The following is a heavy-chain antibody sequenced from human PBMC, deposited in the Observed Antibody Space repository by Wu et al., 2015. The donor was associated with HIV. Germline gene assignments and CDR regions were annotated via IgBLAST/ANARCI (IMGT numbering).Heavy chain of an antibody. Sequence: QVQLVQSGAEVKKPGSSVRVSCKTSGGRFSSYAMTWVRQAPGQGLEWMGGIIPIFGSPKYAQAFQGRVTITADESTSTAYMELTSLTSEDTAVYYCASRPPDDGYNNGFEYWGQGNAGHRLV. J-gene: IGHJ4*02. V-gene: IGHV1-69*12. CDR1: GGRFSSYA. D-gene: IGHD5-12*01. CDR2: IIPIFGSP. CDR3: ASRPPDDGYNNGFEY.